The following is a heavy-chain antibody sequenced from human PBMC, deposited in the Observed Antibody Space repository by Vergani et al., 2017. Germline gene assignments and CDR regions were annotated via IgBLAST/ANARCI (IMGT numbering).Heavy chain of an antibody. CDR3: ARDRVDILTGYLLFDI. V-gene: IGHV3-21*01. Sequence: EVQLVESGGGPVKPGGSLRLSCAASGFTFSSYNMIWVRQAPGKGLEWVSSISSSNDHIYYADSAKGRFTISRDNAKNSLFLQMNSLRAEDTAVYYCARDRVDILTGYLLFDIWGQGTMVTVSS. CDR2: ISSSNDHI. J-gene: IGHJ3*02. CDR1: GFTFSSYN. D-gene: IGHD3-9*01.